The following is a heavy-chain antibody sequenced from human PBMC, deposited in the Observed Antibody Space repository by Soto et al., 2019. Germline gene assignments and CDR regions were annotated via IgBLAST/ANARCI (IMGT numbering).Heavy chain of an antibody. CDR2: IIPIFGTA. CDR3: ARDRAFYDILTGYIDY. CDR1: GGTFSSYA. D-gene: IGHD3-9*01. V-gene: IGHV1-69*01. Sequence: QVQLVQSGAEVKKPGSSVKVSCKASGGTFSSYAISWVRQAPGQGLEWMGGIIPIFGTANYAQKFQGRVTITADESTSSAYMELSSLRSEDTAVYYCARDRAFYDILTGYIDYWGQGTLVTVSS. J-gene: IGHJ4*02.